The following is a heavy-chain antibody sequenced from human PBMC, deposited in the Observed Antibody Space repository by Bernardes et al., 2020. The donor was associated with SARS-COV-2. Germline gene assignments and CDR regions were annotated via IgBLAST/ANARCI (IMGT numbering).Heavy chain of an antibody. V-gene: IGHV4-61*01. J-gene: IGHJ4*02. D-gene: IGHD1-26*01. CDR3: ARDRGGVSGSYYFDY. CDR1: GGSVSSGSYY. Sequence: SETLSLTCTVSGGSVSSGSYYWSWIRQPPGKGLEWIGYIYYSGSTNYNPSLKSRVTISVDTSKNQFSLKLSSVTAADTAVYYCARDRGGVSGSYYFDYWGQGTLVTVSS. CDR2: IYYSGST.